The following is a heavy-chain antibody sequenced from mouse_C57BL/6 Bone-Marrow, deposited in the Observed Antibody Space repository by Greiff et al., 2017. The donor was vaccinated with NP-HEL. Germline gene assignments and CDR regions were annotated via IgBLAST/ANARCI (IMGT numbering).Heavy chain of an antibody. CDR1: GFNIKDDY. J-gene: IGHJ4*01. D-gene: IGHD2-10*02. V-gene: IGHV14-4*01. CDR2: IDPENGDT. Sequence: VQLQQSGAELVRPGASVKLSCTASGFNIKDDYMHWVKQRPEQGLEWIGWIDPENGDTEYASKFQGKATITADTSSNTAYLQLSSLTSEDTAVYYCATEYGYCYAMDFWGQGTAVTVSS. CDR3: ATEYGYCYAMDF.